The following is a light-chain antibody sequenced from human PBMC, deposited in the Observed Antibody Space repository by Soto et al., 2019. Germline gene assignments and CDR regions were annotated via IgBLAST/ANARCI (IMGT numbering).Light chain of an antibody. CDR3: SSYTSSSTRV. CDR2: DVS. V-gene: IGLV2-14*01. CDR1: SSDVGGYNY. Sequence: QSVLTQPAFVSGSPGQSITISCTGTSSDVGGYNYVSWYQQHPGKAPKLMIYDVSNRPSGVSNRFSGSKSGNTASLTISGLQAEDEADYYCSSYTSSSTRVFGGGTKLTVL. J-gene: IGLJ2*01.